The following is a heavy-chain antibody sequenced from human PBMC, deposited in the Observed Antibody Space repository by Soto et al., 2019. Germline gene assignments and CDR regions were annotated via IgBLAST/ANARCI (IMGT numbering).Heavy chain of an antibody. J-gene: IGHJ2*01. D-gene: IGHD2-15*01. CDR3: AKDVANWYFDL. V-gene: IGHV3-23*01. Sequence: EVLLLESGGGLVQPGGSLRLSCAASGFTFSSYAMSWVRQAPGKGLEWVSVISGSAGSTYYADSVKGRFTISRDNSNNTLYLQMNSLRAEDTAVYYCAKDVANWYFDLWGRGTLVTVSS. CDR2: ISGSAGST. CDR1: GFTFSSYA.